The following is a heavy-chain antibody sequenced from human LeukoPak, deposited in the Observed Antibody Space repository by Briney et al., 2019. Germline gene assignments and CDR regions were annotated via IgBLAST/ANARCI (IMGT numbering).Heavy chain of an antibody. CDR1: GGSFSGYY. D-gene: IGHD2-15*01. CDR2: INHSGST. V-gene: IGHV4-34*01. CDR3: ARVRYCSGGSCYSLYYYYGVDV. J-gene: IGHJ6*02. Sequence: PSETLSLTCAVYGGSFSGYYWSWIRQPPGKGLEWIGEINHSGSTNYNPSLKSRVTISVDTSKNQFSLKLSSVTAADTAVYYCARVRYCSGGSCYSLYYYYGVDVWGQGTTVTVSS.